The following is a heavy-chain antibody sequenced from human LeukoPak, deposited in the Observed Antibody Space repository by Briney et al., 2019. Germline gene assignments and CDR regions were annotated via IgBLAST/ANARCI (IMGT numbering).Heavy chain of an antibody. D-gene: IGHD1-26*01. V-gene: IGHV3-9*01. CDR3: AKDRRGPTANYFDY. CDR2: ISWNSGSI. Sequence: GRSLRLSCAASGSTFDDYVMHWVRQAPGKGLEWVSGISWNSGSIGYADSVKGRFTISRDNAKNSLYLQMNSLRAEDTALYYCAKDRRGPTANYFDYWGQGTLVTVSS. J-gene: IGHJ4*02. CDR1: GSTFDDYV.